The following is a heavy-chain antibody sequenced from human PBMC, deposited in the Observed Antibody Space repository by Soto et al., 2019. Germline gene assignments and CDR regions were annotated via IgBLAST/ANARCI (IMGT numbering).Heavy chain of an antibody. V-gene: IGHV3-48*02. Sequence: EVQLVESGGGLVQPGGSLRLSCAASGFTFSSYSMNWVRQAPGKGLEWVSYISSSSSTIYYADSVKGRFTISRDNAKNSLYLQMNSLRDEDTAVYYCARPIGVTTVYYYYYGMDVWGQGTTVTVSS. CDR2: ISSSSSTI. J-gene: IGHJ6*02. D-gene: IGHD4-17*01. CDR3: ARPIGVTTVYYYYYGMDV. CDR1: GFTFSSYS.